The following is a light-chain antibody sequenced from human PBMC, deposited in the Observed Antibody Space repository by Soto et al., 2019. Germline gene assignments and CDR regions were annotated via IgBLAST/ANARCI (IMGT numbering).Light chain of an antibody. V-gene: IGKV3D-20*02. J-gene: IGKJ5*01. CDR1: QSVSSSY. CDR3: QQRSNWPQIT. CDR2: RAS. Sequence: EIVLTQSPGTLSLSPGERATLSCRASQSVSSSYLAWYQQKPGQAPRLLIYRASTRATGIPARFSGSGSGTDFTLTISNLEPEDFAVYYCQQRSNWPQITFGQGTRLEIK.